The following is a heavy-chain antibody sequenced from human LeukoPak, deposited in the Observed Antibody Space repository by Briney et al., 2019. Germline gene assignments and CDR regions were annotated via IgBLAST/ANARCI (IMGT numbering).Heavy chain of an antibody. CDR1: GFTLSRYA. V-gene: IGHV3-64*01. CDR2: ISSNGGST. Sequence: GRSLRLSCAASGFTLSRYAMHWGRQAAGQGLESVSAISSNGGSTYYANSVKGRFTISRDNSKNTLYIQMGSLRAEDLAVYYCARDFGLTGKVDYWGQGTLVTVSS. J-gene: IGHJ4*02. D-gene: IGHD1-20*01. CDR3: ARDFGLTGKVDY.